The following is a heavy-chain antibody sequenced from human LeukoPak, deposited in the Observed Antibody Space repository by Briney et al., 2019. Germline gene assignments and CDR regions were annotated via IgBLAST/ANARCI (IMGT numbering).Heavy chain of an antibody. Sequence: PSETLSLTCTVYGGSFSGYYWSWIRQPPGKGLEWIGEINHSGSTSYNPSLKSRVTISVDTSKNQFSLKLSSVTAADTAVYYCASSANDFWSGYHDYWGQGTLVTVSS. V-gene: IGHV4-34*01. D-gene: IGHD3-3*01. J-gene: IGHJ4*02. CDR3: ASSANDFWSGYHDY. CDR1: GGSFSGYY. CDR2: INHSGST.